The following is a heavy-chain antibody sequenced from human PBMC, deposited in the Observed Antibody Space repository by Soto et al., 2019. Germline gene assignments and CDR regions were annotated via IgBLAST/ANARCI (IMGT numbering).Heavy chain of an antibody. J-gene: IGHJ3*02. CDR1: GFTFSGHW. Sequence: EVQLVESGGDLVQPGGSLRLSCAASGFTFSGHWMHWVRQVPGKGLEWVSRINTDGGSSDYADSGKGRFTISRDNAKKTLYLQMNGLRAEDTAVYYCAREAGYCSRTSCYRRAFDTWGQGTTDTV. V-gene: IGHV3-74*01. D-gene: IGHD2-2*01. CDR3: AREAGYCSRTSCYRRAFDT. CDR2: INTDGGSS.